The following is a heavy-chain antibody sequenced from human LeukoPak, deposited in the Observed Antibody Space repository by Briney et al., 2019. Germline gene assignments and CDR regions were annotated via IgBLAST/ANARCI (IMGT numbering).Heavy chain of an antibody. CDR3: ARGGGYSYGYLYYFDY. D-gene: IGHD5-18*01. J-gene: IGHJ4*02. V-gene: IGHV1-18*04. CDR1: GYTFTSRG. CDR2: ISPHNGNT. Sequence: ASVKVSCKASGYTFTSRGISWVRQAPGQGLEWMGWISPHNGNTKYVQRLQGRVTMTADTSTSTAYMELRSLRSDDAAVYYCARGGGYSYGYLYYFDYWGQGTLVTVSS.